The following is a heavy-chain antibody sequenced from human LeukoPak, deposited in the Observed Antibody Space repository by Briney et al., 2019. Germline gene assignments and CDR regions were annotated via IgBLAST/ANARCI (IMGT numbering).Heavy chain of an antibody. CDR1: GYTFTSYG. D-gene: IGHD3-10*01. CDR2: ISAYNGNT. V-gene: IGHV1-18*01. Sequence: ASVKVSCKASGYTFTSYGISWVRQAPGQGLEWMGWISAYNGNTNYAQKLQGRVTMTTDTSTSTAYMELRSLRSDDTAVCYCARGPDVWFGESNYYFDYWGQGTLVTVSS. CDR3: ARGPDVWFGESNYYFDY. J-gene: IGHJ4*02.